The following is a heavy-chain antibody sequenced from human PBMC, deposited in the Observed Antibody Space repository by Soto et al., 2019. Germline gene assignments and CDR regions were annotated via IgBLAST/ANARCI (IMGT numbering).Heavy chain of an antibody. J-gene: IGHJ4*02. CDR1: GYSFTHYY. CDR3: ARASGSPLKVYAPLGF. CDR2: INPYTSTT. V-gene: IGHV1-2*02. D-gene: IGHD2-8*01. Sequence: QVQLVQSGAEMKKLGASVKVSCKASGYSFTHYYVHWVRQAPGQGLEWMGWINPYTSTTTYAPKLEGRISMTRDKSVSTAYMELSGLRSADSAFYLCARASGSPLKVYAPLGFWGQGTLVAVSS.